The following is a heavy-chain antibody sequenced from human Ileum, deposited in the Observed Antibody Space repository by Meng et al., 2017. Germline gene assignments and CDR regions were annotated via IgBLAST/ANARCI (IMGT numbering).Heavy chain of an antibody. D-gene: IGHD3-22*01. Sequence: GESLKISCAASRFTFSSYAMHWVRQAPGKGLEWVAVISYDGSNKYYADSVKGRFTISRDNSKNTLYLQMNSLRAEDTAVYYCARGGSYYDSSGEIKNWFDPWGQGTLVTVSS. CDR1: RFTFSSYA. CDR2: ISYDGSNK. V-gene: IGHV3-30*01. CDR3: ARGGSYYDSSGEIKNWFDP. J-gene: IGHJ5*02.